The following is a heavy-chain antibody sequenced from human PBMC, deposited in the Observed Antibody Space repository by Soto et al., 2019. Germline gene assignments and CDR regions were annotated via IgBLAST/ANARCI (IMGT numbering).Heavy chain of an antibody. D-gene: IGHD6-13*01. CDR1: GGSISSSSYY. V-gene: IGHV4-39*01. Sequence: SETLSLTCTVSGGSISSSSYYWGWIRQPPGKGLEWTGSIYYSGSTYYNPSLKSRVTISVDTSKNQFSLKLSSVTAADTAVYYCARHVNEMGYSSSWYGLSWFDPWGQGTLVTVPQ. J-gene: IGHJ5*02. CDR3: ARHVNEMGYSSSWYGLSWFDP. CDR2: IYYSGST.